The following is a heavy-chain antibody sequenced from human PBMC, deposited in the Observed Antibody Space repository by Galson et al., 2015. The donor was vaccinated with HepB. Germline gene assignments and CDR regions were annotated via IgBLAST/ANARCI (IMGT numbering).Heavy chain of an antibody. CDR2: ISGSGDST. CDR3: AKGGNCTRTSCYPRWVDY. Sequence: SLRLSCAASGFTFTSYVVTWVRQAPGKGLEWVSAISGSGDSTYYADSVKGRFTVSRDNSKNTLYLQMNNLRAEDTAVYYCAKGGNCTRTSCYPRWVDYWGQGSLVTVSS. CDR1: GFTFTSYV. J-gene: IGHJ4*02. V-gene: IGHV3-23*01. D-gene: IGHD2-2*01.